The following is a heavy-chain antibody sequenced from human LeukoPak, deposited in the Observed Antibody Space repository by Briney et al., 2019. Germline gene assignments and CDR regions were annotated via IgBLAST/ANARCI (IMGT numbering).Heavy chain of an antibody. CDR3: AKRSGSPHNFDY. CDR1: GFALDAHA. V-gene: IGHV3-43*02. Sequence: GGSLRLSCAASGFALDAHAMNWVRQAPGKPLEWVSLISGDGGTTHYADSVRGRFTISRDNSRNSLYLQMKSLTTEDTALYYCAKRSGSPHNFDYWGRGTLVTVSS. D-gene: IGHD1-14*01. J-gene: IGHJ4*02. CDR2: ISGDGGTT.